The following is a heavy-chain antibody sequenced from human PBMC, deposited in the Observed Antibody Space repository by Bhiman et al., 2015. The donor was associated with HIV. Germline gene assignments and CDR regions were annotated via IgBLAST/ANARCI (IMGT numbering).Heavy chain of an antibody. CDR3: ATYDFWRVGGNY. CDR2: TSYDGGNK. V-gene: IGHV3-30*04. Sequence: QEQLVESGGGVVQPGRSLRLSCAASGFTFSSYAMHWVRQAPGKGLEWVAVTSYDGGNKYYADSVKGRFTVSRDNAKNSLYLQMDSLRDEDSAVYYCATYDFWRVGGNYWGQGTLVTVSS. CDR1: GFTFSSYA. D-gene: IGHD3-3*01. J-gene: IGHJ4*02.